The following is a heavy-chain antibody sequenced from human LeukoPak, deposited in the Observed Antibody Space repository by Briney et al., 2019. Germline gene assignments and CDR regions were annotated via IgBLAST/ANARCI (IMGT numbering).Heavy chain of an antibody. V-gene: IGHV1-8*01. J-gene: IGHJ4*02. D-gene: IGHD3-16*01. CDR3: ARDNDSRDPPHFDY. CDR1: GYTFTSYD. CDR2: MDPNSDNT. Sequence: ASVKVSCKASGYTFTSYDTNWVRQATGQGLEWMGWMDPNSDNTGYAQKFQGRVTMTRNTSISTAYMELSSLKSEDTAVYYCARDNDSRDPPHFDYWGQGTLVTVSS.